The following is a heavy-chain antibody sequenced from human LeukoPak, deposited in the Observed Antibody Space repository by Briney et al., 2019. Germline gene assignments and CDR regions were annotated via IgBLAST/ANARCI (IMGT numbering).Heavy chain of an antibody. CDR2: ISYDGSNK. V-gene: IGHV3-30*04. J-gene: IGHJ5*02. CDR1: GFTFSSYA. Sequence: GGSLRLSCAASGFTFSSYAMHWVRQAPGKGLEWVAVISYDGSNKYYADSVKGRFTISRDNSKNTLYLQMNSLRAEDTAVYHCARAGEMATIWNWFDPWGQGTLVTVSS. CDR3: ARAGEMATIWNWFDP. D-gene: IGHD5-24*01.